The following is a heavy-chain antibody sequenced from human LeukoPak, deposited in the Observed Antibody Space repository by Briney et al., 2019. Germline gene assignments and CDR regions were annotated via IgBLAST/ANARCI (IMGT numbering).Heavy chain of an antibody. CDR3: ASPRGYYDSSGYLSNWFDP. Sequence: SETLSLTCAVSGYSISSGYYWGWIRQPPGKGLEWIGSIYHSGSTYYNPSLKSRVTISVDPSKNQFSLKLSSVTAADTAVYYCASPRGYYDSSGYLSNWFDPWGQGTLVTVSS. V-gene: IGHV4-38-2*01. J-gene: IGHJ5*02. CDR2: IYHSGST. D-gene: IGHD3-22*01. CDR1: GYSISSGYY.